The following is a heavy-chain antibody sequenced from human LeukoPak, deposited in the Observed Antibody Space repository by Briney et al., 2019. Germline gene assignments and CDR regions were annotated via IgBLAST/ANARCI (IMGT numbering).Heavy chain of an antibody. CDR3: AREAAGTDY. J-gene: IGHJ4*02. V-gene: IGHV4-59*12. D-gene: IGHD6-13*01. Sequence: PSETLSLTCTVSGGSISSYYWSWIRQPPGKGLEWIGYVYYTGSTNYNPSLKSRVTISIDTSKNQFSLKLSSVTAADTAVYYCAREAAGTDYWGQGTLVTVSS. CDR2: VYYTGST. CDR1: GGSISSYY.